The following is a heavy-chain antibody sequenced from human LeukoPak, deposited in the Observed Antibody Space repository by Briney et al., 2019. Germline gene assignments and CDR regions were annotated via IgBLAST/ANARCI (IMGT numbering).Heavy chain of an antibody. D-gene: IGHD6-13*01. J-gene: IGHJ4*02. V-gene: IGHV3-53*01. CDR1: GFTVSSSY. CDR3: AAIQNRGAAALDY. CDR2: IYSDGST. Sequence: GGSLRLSCAASGFTVSSSYMSWARQALGKGLEWVSVIYSDGSTYYADSVKGRFTISRDNSKNTLYLQMNSLRAEDTAVYYCAAIQNRGAAALDYWGQGTLVTVSS.